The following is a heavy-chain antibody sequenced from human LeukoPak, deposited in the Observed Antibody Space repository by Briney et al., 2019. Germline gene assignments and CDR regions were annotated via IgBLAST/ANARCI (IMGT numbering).Heavy chain of an antibody. CDR2: ITLEGSST. V-gene: IGHV3-33*05. CDR1: GFRLTSKG. Sequence: GGSLRLSCAASGFRLTSKGMHWVRQAPGRGLEPVAGITLEGSSTYYVDSVKGRFTISRATSKNTLYLQMDSLIVEDTAVYYCARGGGGQIDYWGQGTLVTVSS. CDR3: ARGGGGQIDY. D-gene: IGHD4-23*01. J-gene: IGHJ4*02.